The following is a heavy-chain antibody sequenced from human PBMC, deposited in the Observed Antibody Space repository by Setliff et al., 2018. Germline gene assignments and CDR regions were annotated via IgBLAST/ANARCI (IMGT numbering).Heavy chain of an antibody. CDR2: INHSGNT. CDR3: VRTDYSDGRYSMDV. Sequence: SETLSLTCAVSGDSISSGNWWSWVRQPPEKGLEWIGEINHSGNTNYNPSLKSQVTISVDKSTNQFSLKLNSVTAADTAVYYCVRTDYSDGRYSMDVWGKGTTVTVSS. V-gene: IGHV4-4*02. J-gene: IGHJ6*03. CDR1: GDSISSGNW. D-gene: IGHD6-19*01.